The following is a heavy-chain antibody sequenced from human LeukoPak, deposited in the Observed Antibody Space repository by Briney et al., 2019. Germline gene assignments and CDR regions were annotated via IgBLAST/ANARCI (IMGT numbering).Heavy chain of an antibody. V-gene: IGHV3-7*01. Sequence: GGSLRLSCAASGFTFSSYWMSWVRQAPGKGLEWVANIKQDGSEKYYVDSVKGRFTISRDNAKNSLYLQMNSLRAEDTAVYYCAREYSSSPNSFDSWGQGTLVTVSS. CDR2: IKQDGSEK. D-gene: IGHD6-13*01. CDR1: GFTFSSYW. CDR3: AREYSSSPNSFDS. J-gene: IGHJ4*02.